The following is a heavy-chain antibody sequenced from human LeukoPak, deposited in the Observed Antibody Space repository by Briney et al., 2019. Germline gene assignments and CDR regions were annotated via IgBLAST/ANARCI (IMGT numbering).Heavy chain of an antibody. Sequence: GGSLKLSCAASGFTFSGSAMHWVRQASGKGLEWVGRIRSKANSYATAYAASVKGRFTISRDDSKNTAYLQMNSLKTEDTAVYYCTRPASADDCCGDCYDYWGQGTLVTVSS. CDR2: IRSKANSYAT. CDR1: GFTFSGSA. J-gene: IGHJ4*02. V-gene: IGHV3-73*01. CDR3: TRPASADDCCGDCYDY. D-gene: IGHD2-15*01.